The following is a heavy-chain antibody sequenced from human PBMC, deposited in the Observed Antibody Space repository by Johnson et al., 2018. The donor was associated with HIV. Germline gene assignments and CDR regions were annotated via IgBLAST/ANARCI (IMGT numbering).Heavy chain of an antibody. D-gene: IGHD3-16*01. Sequence: QVQLVESGGGVVQPGRSLRLSCAASGFTFSSYAMHWVRQAPGKGLEWVAVISYDGSNKYYADSVKGRFTISRDNSKNTLYLQMNSLRAEDTAVYYCVRDAFDYRDASGRFGGAGFDIWGQGTMVTVSS. CDR2: ISYDGSNK. J-gene: IGHJ3*02. CDR1: GFTFSSYA. V-gene: IGHV3-30*04. CDR3: VRDAFDYRDASGRFGGAGFDI.